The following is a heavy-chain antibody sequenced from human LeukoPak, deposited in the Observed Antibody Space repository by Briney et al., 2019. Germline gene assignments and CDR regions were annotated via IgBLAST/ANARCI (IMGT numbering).Heavy chain of an antibody. Sequence: GGSLRLSCAASGFTFTSYDMHWVRHAPGKGLEWVAVISYDGSKTYYVGSVKGRFTISRDNSKNTLYLQMNSLRAEDTAMYYCAKDLTGKTWAAAAWGQGTLVTVSS. CDR3: AKDLTGKTWAAAA. V-gene: IGHV3-30*18. CDR1: GFTFTSYD. CDR2: ISYDGSKT. D-gene: IGHD1-20*01. J-gene: IGHJ5*02.